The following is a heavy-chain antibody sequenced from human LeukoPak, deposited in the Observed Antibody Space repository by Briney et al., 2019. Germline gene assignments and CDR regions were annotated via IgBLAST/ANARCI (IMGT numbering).Heavy chain of an antibody. CDR2: IKRKTDGGTT. J-gene: IGHJ4*02. Sequence: GGSLRLSCAASGFTFSNAWMSWVRQAPGKGLEWVGRIKRKTDGGTTDYAAPVKGRFTISRDDSKNTLYLQMNSLKTEDTAVYYCTTDPLRLVIAHPFDYWGQGTLVTVSS. V-gene: IGHV3-15*01. D-gene: IGHD3-9*01. CDR3: TTDPLRLVIAHPFDY. CDR1: GFTFSNAW.